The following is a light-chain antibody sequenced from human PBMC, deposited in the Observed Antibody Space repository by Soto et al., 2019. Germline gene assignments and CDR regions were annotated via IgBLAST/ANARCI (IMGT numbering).Light chain of an antibody. CDR2: DVT. CDR1: SSNVGGYNY. V-gene: IGLV2-11*01. J-gene: IGLJ1*01. Sequence: QSALTQPRSVSGSPGQSVTISCTGTSSNVGGYNYVSWFQQHPGKVPKLLIYDVTKRPSGVPDRFSGSKSGNTASLTISGLQAEDEADYYCCSYEGTYNSSVFGTGTKLTVL. CDR3: CSYEGTYNSSV.